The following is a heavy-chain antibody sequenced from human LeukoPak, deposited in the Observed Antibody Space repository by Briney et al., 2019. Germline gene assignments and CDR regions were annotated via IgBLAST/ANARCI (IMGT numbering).Heavy chain of an antibody. D-gene: IGHD6-19*01. V-gene: IGHV4-34*01. CDR3: ARGQQWLVGHDY. Sequence: SETLSLTCAVYGGSFSGYYWSRIRQPPGKGLEWIGEINHSGSTNYSPSLKSRVTISVDTSKNQFSLKLSSVTAADTAVYYCARGQQWLVGHDYWGQGTLVTVSS. CDR1: GGSFSGYY. J-gene: IGHJ4*02. CDR2: INHSGST.